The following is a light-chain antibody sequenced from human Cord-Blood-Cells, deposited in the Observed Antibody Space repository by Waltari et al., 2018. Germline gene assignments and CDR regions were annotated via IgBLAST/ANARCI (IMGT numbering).Light chain of an antibody. J-gene: IGKJ2*01. V-gene: IGKV2-28*01. CDR3: MQALQTPPYT. CDR1: KSLLHSNGYNY. Sequence: DIVMTQSPLSLPVTPGEPASISCRSSKSLLHSNGYNYLDWYLQKPGQSPQLLIYLGSNRASGVPDRLSGSGSGTDFTLKISRVEAEDVGVYYCMQALQTPPYTFGQGTKLEIK. CDR2: LGS.